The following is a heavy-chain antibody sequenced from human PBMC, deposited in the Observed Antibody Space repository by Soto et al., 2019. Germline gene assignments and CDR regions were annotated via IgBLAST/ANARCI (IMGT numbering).Heavy chain of an antibody. CDR3: TTEDV. CDR1: GFTFNNAW. V-gene: IGHV3-15*01. Sequence: EVQLVESGGGLVKPGGSLRLSCAASGFTFNNAWMSWVRQAPGKGLEWVGRIKSKTEGGTTDYAAPVNGRFTISRDDSKNTLYLQMNSVKTDETAVYYCTTEDVWGQGTTVTVSS. J-gene: IGHJ6*02. CDR2: IKSKTEGGTT.